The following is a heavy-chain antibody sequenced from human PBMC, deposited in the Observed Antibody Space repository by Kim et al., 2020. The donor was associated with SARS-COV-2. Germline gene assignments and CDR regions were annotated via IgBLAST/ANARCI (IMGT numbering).Heavy chain of an antibody. D-gene: IGHD1-26*01. J-gene: IGHJ5*02. V-gene: IGHV4-59*08. CDR3: ARHPEVGATPLWFDP. Sequence: PSLKSRVTISVDTSKNQFSLKLSSVTAADTAVYYCARHPEVGATPLWFDPWGQGTLVTVSS.